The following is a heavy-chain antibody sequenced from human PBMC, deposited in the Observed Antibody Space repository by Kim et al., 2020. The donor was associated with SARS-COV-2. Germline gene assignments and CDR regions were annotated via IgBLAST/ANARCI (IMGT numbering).Heavy chain of an antibody. CDR2: IDPSDSYT. V-gene: IGHV5-10-1*01. Sequence: GESLKISCKGSGYSFTSYWISWVRQMPGKGLEWMGRIDPSDSYTNYSPSFQGHVTISADKSISTAYLQWSSLKASDTAMYYCATRTPEYSSSAPPDYWGQGTLAT. CDR1: GYSFTSYW. CDR3: ATRTPEYSSSAPPDY. D-gene: IGHD6-6*01. J-gene: IGHJ4*02.